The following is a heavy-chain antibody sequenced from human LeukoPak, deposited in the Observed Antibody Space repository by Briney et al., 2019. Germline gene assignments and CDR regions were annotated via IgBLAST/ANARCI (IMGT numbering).Heavy chain of an antibody. Sequence: GGSLRLSCAASGFSFSGYWMSWVRQTPGKGLEWVANIKQDGSVKNSVDSMKGRFTISRDSAKSSLYLQMNSLRAEDTAVYYCAKDAGSYSSGWYLYFDLWGRGTLVTVSS. D-gene: IGHD6-19*01. CDR3: AKDAGSYSSGWYLYFDL. CDR2: IKQDGSVK. V-gene: IGHV3-7*03. J-gene: IGHJ2*01. CDR1: GFSFSGYW.